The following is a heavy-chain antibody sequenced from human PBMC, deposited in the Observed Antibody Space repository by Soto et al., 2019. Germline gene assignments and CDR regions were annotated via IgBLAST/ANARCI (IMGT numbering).Heavy chain of an antibody. V-gene: IGHV3-11*03. CDR3: ARVNYCSGGSCYYYYYGMDV. J-gene: IGHJ6*02. CDR2: ISSGSSYT. D-gene: IGHD2-15*01. Sequence: PGGSLRLSCAASGFTFSDYYMSWIRQAPGKGLEWVSYISSGSSYTNYADSVRGRFTISRDNAKNSLYLQMNSLRAEDTAVYYCARVNYCSGGSCYYYYYGMDVWGQGTTVTVSS. CDR1: GFTFSDYY.